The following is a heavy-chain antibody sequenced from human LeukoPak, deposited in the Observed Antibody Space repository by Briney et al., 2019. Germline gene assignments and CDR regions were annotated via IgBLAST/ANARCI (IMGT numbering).Heavy chain of an antibody. D-gene: IGHD2-21*02. CDR3: ASQVLTDYYFDS. Sequence: ASVKVSCKPSGNTFTGHYIHWVRQAPAQGLEWMGWIKHNWGATDGAQKVQGRLTLTSDTSISTAYEELSRLRADDTAVYYCASQVLTDYYFDSWGQGTLLTVSS. J-gene: IGHJ4*02. V-gene: IGHV1-2*02. CDR1: GNTFTGHY. CDR2: IKHNWGAT.